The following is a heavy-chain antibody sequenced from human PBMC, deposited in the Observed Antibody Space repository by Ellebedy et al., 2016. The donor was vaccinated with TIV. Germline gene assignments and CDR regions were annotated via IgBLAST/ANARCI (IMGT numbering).Heavy chain of an antibody. Sequence: GESLKISCAASGFTFRNYGIHWVRQAPGKGLEWVAVISYDGSNEYYADSVKGRFTISRDNSKNMVYLQMNSLTAEDTAVYYCAKARGSASLIGVAGPNDVWGQGTTVTVSS. J-gene: IGHJ6*02. CDR1: GFTFRNYG. CDR2: ISYDGSNE. V-gene: IGHV3-30*18. D-gene: IGHD6-19*01. CDR3: AKARGSASLIGVAGPNDV.